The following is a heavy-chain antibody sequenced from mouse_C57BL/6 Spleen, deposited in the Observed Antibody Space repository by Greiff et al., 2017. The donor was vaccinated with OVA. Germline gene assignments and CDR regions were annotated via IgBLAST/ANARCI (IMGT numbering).Heavy chain of an antibody. D-gene: IGHD2-5*01. J-gene: IGHJ3*01. CDR2: IYPRSGNT. CDR3: ARSGGVTFFAY. CDR1: GYTFTSYG. V-gene: IGHV1-81*01. Sequence: QVQLQQSGAELARPGASVKLSCKASGYTFTSYGISWVKQRTGQGLEWIGEIYPRSGNTYYNEKFKGKATLTADKSSSTAYMELRSLASEDSAVYFCARSGGVTFFAYWGQGTLVTVSA.